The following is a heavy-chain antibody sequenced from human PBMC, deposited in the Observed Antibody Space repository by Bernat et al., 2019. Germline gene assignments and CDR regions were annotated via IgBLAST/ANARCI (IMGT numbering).Heavy chain of an antibody. Sequence: EVQLVESGGGLVKPGGSLRLSCAASGFTFSSYSMNWVRQAPGKGLEWVSSISSSSSYIYYADSVKGRFTISRDNAKNSLNLQMNSLRAEDTAVYYCARLVERTERRFDYWGQGTLVTVSS. V-gene: IGHV3-21*01. CDR3: ARLVERTERRFDY. CDR2: ISSSSSYI. J-gene: IGHJ4*02. D-gene: IGHD1-1*01. CDR1: GFTFSSYS.